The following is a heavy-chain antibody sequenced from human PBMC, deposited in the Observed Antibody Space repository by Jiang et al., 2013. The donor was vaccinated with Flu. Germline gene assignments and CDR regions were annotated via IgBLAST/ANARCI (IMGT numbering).Heavy chain of an antibody. CDR1: GGSVSSGSYY. V-gene: IGHV4-61*01. CDR2: IYYSGST. Sequence: GSGLVKPSETLSLTCTVSGGSVSSGSYYWSWIRQPPGKGLEWIGYIYYSGSTNYNPSLKSRVTISVDTSKNQFSLKLSSVTAADTAVYYCASKPRYGSGSGSLAYWGQGTLVTVSS. J-gene: IGHJ4*02. D-gene: IGHD3-10*01. CDR3: ASKPRYGSGSGSLAY.